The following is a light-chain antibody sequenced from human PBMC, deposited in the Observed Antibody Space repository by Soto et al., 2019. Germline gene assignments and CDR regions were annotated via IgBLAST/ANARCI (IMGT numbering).Light chain of an antibody. CDR1: QSVSNC. CDR3: KQCSNWPPIT. V-gene: IGKV3-11*01. J-gene: IGKJ5*01. CDR2: DAS. Sequence: IVLTQSPATLSLSPGERATLSCRASQSVSNCLAWYQQKPGQAPRLLLYDASDSAPGIPARFSGSGSGTDFTLTISSLEPEDFAVYYCKQCSNWPPITFGQGTRLEIK.